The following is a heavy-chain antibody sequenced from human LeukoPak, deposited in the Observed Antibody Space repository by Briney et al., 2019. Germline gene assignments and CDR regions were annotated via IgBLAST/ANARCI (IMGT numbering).Heavy chain of an antibody. D-gene: IGHD5-12*01. Sequence: GGTLRLSCAASGFTFSSYGMSWVRQAPGKGLEWVSAITGSGGTTYYADSVKGRFTISRDNSKNTLYLQMNSLRAEDTAVYYCARSGWLRTLNWFDPWGQGTLVTVSS. CDR1: GFTFSSYG. CDR3: ARSGWLRTLNWFDP. V-gene: IGHV3-23*01. J-gene: IGHJ5*02. CDR2: ITGSGGTT.